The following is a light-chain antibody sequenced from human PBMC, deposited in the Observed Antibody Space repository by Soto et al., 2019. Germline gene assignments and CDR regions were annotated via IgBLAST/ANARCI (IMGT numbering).Light chain of an antibody. CDR1: SSNIGSYP. J-gene: IGLJ1*01. CDR3: AAWDASLSGHV. CDR2: SDD. Sequence: QSVLTQSPSASGTPGQRVTISCYGSSSNIGSYPGYWYQQRPGTAPKLLINSDDQRPSGVPDRFAASKSGTSASLAISGLRSEDEADYYCAAWDASLSGHVFGAGTKVTVL. V-gene: IGLV1-47*02.